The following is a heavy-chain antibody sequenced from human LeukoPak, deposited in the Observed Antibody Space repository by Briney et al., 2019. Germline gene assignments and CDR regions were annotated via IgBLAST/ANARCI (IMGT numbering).Heavy chain of an antibody. CDR1: GFTFGDYA. CDR3: TRGGQLLGKGYFFDY. J-gene: IGHJ4*02. V-gene: IGHV3-49*04. Sequence: GGSLRLSCTASGFTFGDYAMNWVRQAPGKGLEWVGLVRSKGYGGTTESAASVKGRFIFSRDDSRSIAYLQMSSLTTEDTAVYLCTRGGQLLGKGYFFDYWGQGTVVTVSS. D-gene: IGHD1-26*01. CDR2: VRSKGYGGTT.